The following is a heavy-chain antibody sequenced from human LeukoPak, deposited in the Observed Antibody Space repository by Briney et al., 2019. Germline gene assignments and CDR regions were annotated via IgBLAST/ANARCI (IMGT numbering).Heavy chain of an antibody. CDR2: LNPNSGDT. V-gene: IGHV1-2*02. J-gene: IGHJ4*02. Sequence: GASVKVSCKASGYTFTDYYMHWVRQAPGQRLEWMGWLNPNSGDTNYAQKFQCRVSMTRDTSISTAYMDLSDLRSDDTAVYYCARGRNIEMTTMSGGSDYWGQGTLVTVSS. CDR3: ARGRNIEMTTMSGGSDY. D-gene: IGHD5-24*01. CDR1: GYTFTDYY.